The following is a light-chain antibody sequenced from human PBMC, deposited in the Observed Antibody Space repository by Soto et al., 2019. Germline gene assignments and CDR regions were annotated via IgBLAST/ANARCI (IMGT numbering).Light chain of an antibody. V-gene: IGKV3-20*01. CDR2: SAS. CDR3: QQYGSSSEA. CDR1: QSLSSY. Sequence: AQAPCTLSWSLGERATRSGSASQSLSSYLAWYQQKPGQAPKLLIYSASTITTGIPSRFSGSGSGTDFTLTISRLQPEDFAVYYCQQYGSSSEAFGQGTKVDI. J-gene: IGKJ1*01.